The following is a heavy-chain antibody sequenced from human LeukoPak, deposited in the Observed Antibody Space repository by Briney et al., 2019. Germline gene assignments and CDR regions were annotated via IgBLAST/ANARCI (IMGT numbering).Heavy chain of an antibody. D-gene: IGHD4-17*01. CDR3: ARETTGLARYFDY. J-gene: IGHJ4*02. CDR1: GNSISSYY. V-gene: IGHV4-4*07. CDR2: IYTSGST. Sequence: ASETLSLTCTVSGNSISSYYWSWIRQPAGKGLEWIGRIYTSGSTNYNLSLKSRVTMSVDTSKNQFSLNLSSVTAADTAFYYCARETTGLARYFDYWGQGTLVTVSS.